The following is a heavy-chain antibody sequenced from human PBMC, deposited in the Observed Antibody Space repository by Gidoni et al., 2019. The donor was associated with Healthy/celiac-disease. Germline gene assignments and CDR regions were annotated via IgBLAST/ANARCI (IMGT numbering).Heavy chain of an antibody. D-gene: IGHD1-26*01. V-gene: IGHV3-21*01. CDR1: GFTFSSYS. J-gene: IGHJ6*02. CDR2: ISSSSSYI. CDR3: ARVPGDVGPGSYYYYGMDV. Sequence: EVQLVESGGGLVKPGGSLRLSCAASGFTFSSYSMNWVRQAPGKGLEWVSSISSSSSYIYYADSVKGRFTISRDNAKNSLYLQMNSLRAEDTAVYYCARVPGDVGPGSYYYYGMDVWGQGTTVTVSS.